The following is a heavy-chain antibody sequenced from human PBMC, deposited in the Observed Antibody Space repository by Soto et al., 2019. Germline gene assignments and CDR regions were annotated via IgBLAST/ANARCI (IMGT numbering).Heavy chain of an antibody. CDR2: IMPMFGVT. Sequence: QVQLVQSGAEVKKPGSSVKVSCRASGGTFNSHTFSWLRQAPGQGLGGLGGIMPMFGVTNYARKFQGRFTMTANESTTTAYMEVSSLTSDDTAVYYCAGEGVTSSMSLPWMGYHYYGLDVWGQGTTVIVSS. CDR3: AGEGVTSSMSLPWMGYHYYGLDV. CDR1: GGTFNSHT. V-gene: IGHV1-69*12. D-gene: IGHD2-2*01. J-gene: IGHJ6*02.